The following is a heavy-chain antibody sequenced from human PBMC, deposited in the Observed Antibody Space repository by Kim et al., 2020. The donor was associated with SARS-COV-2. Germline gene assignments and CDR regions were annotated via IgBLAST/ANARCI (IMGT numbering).Heavy chain of an antibody. CDR2: VTDGGDIA. Sequence: GGSLRLSCDASGVTVSTSFMAWVRRAPGKGLEWVSDVTDGGDIAFYADSVKGRFTISRDNSKRTLYLQMTGLRDEDTALYYCAGLGRDLGPQHWVLCYYFESGGVGTLVTVSS. CDR1: GVTVSTSF. V-gene: IGHV3-23*01. J-gene: IGHJ4*02. D-gene: IGHD7-27*01. CDR3: AGLGRDLGPQHWVLCYYFES.